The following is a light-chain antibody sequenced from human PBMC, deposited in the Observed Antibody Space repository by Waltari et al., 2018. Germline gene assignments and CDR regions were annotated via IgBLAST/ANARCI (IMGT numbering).Light chain of an antibody. CDR1: QSVSYS. Sequence: DIVLTQSPATLSLSPGERATLSCSASQSVSYSLAWYQQKPGQTPRLLIYSASNRATGIPARFSGSGSGSDFTLTISSLEPEDFAVYYCQQRSSWPRTFGQGTKVEIK. V-gene: IGKV3-11*01. J-gene: IGKJ1*01. CDR3: QQRSSWPRT. CDR2: SAS.